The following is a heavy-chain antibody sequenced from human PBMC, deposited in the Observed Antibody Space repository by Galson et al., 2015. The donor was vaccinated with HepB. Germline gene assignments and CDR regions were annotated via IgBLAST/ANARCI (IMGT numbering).Heavy chain of an antibody. V-gene: IGHV3-73*01. J-gene: IGHJ4*02. Sequence: SLRLSCAASGFTFSGSAIHWVRQASGKGLEWVGRIISKASSHPTAYTASLKGRFTLSRDDSKNTVYLHMNSLKTEDTAVYYCARLGDLSGYSSLWGQGTLVTVSS. D-gene: IGHD6-19*01. CDR3: ARLGDLSGYSSL. CDR2: IISKASSHPT. CDR1: GFTFSGSA.